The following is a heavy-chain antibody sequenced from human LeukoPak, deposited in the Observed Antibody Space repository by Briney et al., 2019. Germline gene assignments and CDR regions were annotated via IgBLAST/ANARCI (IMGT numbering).Heavy chain of an antibody. J-gene: IGHJ4*02. CDR1: GFTFSSYA. Sequence: GGSLRLSCAASGFTFSSYAMHWVRQAPGKGLEWVAVISYDGSNKYYADSVKGRFTISRDNSKNTLYLQMNSLRAEDTAVYYCAKDPPLAYSSNDYWGQGTLVTVSS. D-gene: IGHD6-13*01. V-gene: IGHV3-30-3*01. CDR2: ISYDGSNK. CDR3: AKDPPLAYSSNDY.